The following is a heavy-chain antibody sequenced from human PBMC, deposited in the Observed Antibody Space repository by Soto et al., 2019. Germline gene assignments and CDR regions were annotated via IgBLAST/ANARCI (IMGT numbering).Heavy chain of an antibody. Sequence: GGSLRLSCAASGITFSNYALSWVRQAPGKGLEWVSGVSGSGTSTYYADTVKGRFTISRDNSKNTLSLQMNSLRADDTAVYYCAKNPSTHPMRVGYYGMDVWGQGTTVTVSS. D-gene: IGHD2-2*01. J-gene: IGHJ6*02. CDR3: AKNPSTHPMRVGYYGMDV. CDR2: VSGSGTST. V-gene: IGHV3-23*01. CDR1: GITFSNYA.